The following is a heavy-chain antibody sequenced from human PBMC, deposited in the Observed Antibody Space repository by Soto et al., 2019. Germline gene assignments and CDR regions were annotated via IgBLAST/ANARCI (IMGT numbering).Heavy chain of an antibody. D-gene: IGHD2-15*01. CDR3: ARDGYCSGGSCRRYDAFDI. CDR2: INPNSGGT. J-gene: IGHJ3*02. Sequence: ASVKVSCKASGYTFTGYYMHWVRQAPGQGLEWMGWINPNSGGTNYAQKFQGWVTMTRDTSISTAYMELSRLRSEDTAVYYCARDGYCSGGSCRRYDAFDIWGQGTMVTVSS. V-gene: IGHV1-2*04. CDR1: GYTFTGYY.